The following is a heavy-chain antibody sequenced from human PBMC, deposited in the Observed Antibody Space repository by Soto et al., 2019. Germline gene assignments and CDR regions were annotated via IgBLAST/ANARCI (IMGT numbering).Heavy chain of an antibody. CDR1: GFTFSDYY. D-gene: IGHD6-13*01. CDR2: ISSSTSHT. V-gene: IGHV3-11*05. CDR3: ASSRGAAAEYFDF. J-gene: IGHJ4*02. Sequence: QVQLVESGGGLVKPGGSLRLSCAVSGFTFSDYYMTWIRQAPGKGLEWVSYISSSTSHTNYADSVKGRFTISRDNAKNSLFLQMYSLRAEDAALIYCASSRGAAAEYFDFWGQGTLVTVSS.